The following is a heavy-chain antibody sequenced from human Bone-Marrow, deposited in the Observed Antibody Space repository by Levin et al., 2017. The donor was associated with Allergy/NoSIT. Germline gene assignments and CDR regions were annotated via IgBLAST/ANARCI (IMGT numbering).Heavy chain of an antibody. CDR2: INPNSGGT. Sequence: ASVKVSCKASGYTFTGYYMHWVRQAPGQGLEWMGWINPNSGGTNYVQKFQGRVTMTRDTSISTAYMELSRLRSDDTAVYYCARDALDYGILTGPGDFNWFDPWGQGTLVTVSS. CDR1: GYTFTGYY. D-gene: IGHD3-9*01. CDR3: ARDALDYGILTGPGDFNWFDP. V-gene: IGHV1-2*02. J-gene: IGHJ5*02.